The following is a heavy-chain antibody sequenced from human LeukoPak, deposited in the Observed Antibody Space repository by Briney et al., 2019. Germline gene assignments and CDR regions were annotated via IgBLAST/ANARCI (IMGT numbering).Heavy chain of an antibody. CDR1: GGSISSYY. CDR2: IYYSGST. J-gene: IGHJ3*02. CDR3: ARDRDYNIAFDI. V-gene: IGHV4-59*01. D-gene: IGHD4-11*01. Sequence: TSETLSLTCTVSGGSISSYYWSWIRQPPGKGLEWIGYIYYSGSTNYNPSLKSRVTISVDTSKNQFSLKLSSVTAADTAVYYCARDRDYNIAFDIWGQGTMVTVSS.